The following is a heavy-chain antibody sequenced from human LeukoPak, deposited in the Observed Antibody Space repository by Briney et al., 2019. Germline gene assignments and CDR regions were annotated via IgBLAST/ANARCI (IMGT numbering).Heavy chain of an antibody. CDR3: ARVTAGATTLNYYYYFMDV. D-gene: IGHD1-26*01. CDR1: GFAFNTYT. V-gene: IGHV3-21*01. Sequence: GGSLRLSCVGSGFAFNTYTITWVRQAPGKGLEWVSSITSTSAYRQYADSVRGRFTISRDNTKNSLYLQMNSLGAEDTAVYHCARVTAGATTLNYYYYFMDVWGKGTTVTVSS. CDR2: ITSTSAYR. J-gene: IGHJ6*03.